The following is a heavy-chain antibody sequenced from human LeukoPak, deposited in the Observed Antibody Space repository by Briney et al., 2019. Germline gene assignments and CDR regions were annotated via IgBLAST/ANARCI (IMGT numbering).Heavy chain of an antibody. CDR3: AREKDISSWYSYYYYYGMDV. CDR2: ISSSSSYI. J-gene: IGHJ6*02. CDR1: GSTFSSYS. V-gene: IGHV3-21*01. Sequence: GGSLRLSCAASGSTFSSYSMNWVRQAPGKGLEWVSSISSSSSYIYYADSVKGRFTISRDNAKNSLYLQMNSLRAEDTAVYYCAREKDISSWYSYYYYYGMDVWGQGTTVTVSS. D-gene: IGHD6-13*01.